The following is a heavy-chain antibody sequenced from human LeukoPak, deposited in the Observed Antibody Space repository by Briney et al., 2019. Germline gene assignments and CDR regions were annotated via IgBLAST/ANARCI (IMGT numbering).Heavy chain of an antibody. J-gene: IGHJ4*02. CDR1: GYTFTGYY. Sequence: ASVKVSCKASGYTFTGYYMHWVRQAPGQGLEWMGWINPNSGGTNYAQKFQGRVTMTRDTSISTAYMELSRLRSDDTAVYYGARERSGWYIFDYWGQGTLVTVSS. CDR2: INPNSGGT. V-gene: IGHV1-2*02. CDR3: ARERSGWYIFDY. D-gene: IGHD6-19*01.